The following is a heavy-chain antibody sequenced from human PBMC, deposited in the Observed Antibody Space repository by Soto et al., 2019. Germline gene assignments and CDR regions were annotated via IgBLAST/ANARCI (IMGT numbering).Heavy chain of an antibody. CDR2: IDWDDDT. V-gene: IGHV2-70*11. Sequence: SGPTLVQPTQTLTLTCTFSGFSLNPSGMCVSWIRQPPGKALEWLARIDWDDDTYYSTSLETRLTISKDTSKNQVVLIMTNMDPVDTATYYCARTPIAARLSLDYWGQGILVTVSS. CDR3: ARTPIAARLSLDY. CDR1: GFSLNPSGMC. J-gene: IGHJ4*02. D-gene: IGHD6-6*01.